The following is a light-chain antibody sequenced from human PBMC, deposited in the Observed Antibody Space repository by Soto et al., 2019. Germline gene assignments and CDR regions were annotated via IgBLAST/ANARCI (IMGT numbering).Light chain of an antibody. CDR2: DAS. CDR1: LSVSVY. Sequence: VVLTQSPATLSLSPGEGATLSCRTSLSVSVYLDWYEQKPGQAPRLLISDASNRATGIPARFSGSGSGTDFTLTISSLEPEDFAVYYCHQRQYWPPITFGQGTRLEIK. CDR3: HQRQYWPPIT. V-gene: IGKV3-11*01. J-gene: IGKJ5*01.